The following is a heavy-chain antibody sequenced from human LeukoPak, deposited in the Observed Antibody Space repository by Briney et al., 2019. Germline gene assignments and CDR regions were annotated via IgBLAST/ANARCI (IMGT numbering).Heavy chain of an antibody. V-gene: IGHV3-49*04. Sequence: GGSLRLSCTASGFTFGDYAMSWVRQAPGEGLEWVGFIRSKAYGGTTEYAASVKGRSTISRDDSKSIAYLQMNSLNTEDTAVYYCTSCSSISCYTFDFDYWGQGTLVTVSS. CDR1: GFTFGDYA. CDR2: IRSKAYGGTT. D-gene: IGHD2-2*02. J-gene: IGHJ4*02. CDR3: TSCSSISCYTFDFDY.